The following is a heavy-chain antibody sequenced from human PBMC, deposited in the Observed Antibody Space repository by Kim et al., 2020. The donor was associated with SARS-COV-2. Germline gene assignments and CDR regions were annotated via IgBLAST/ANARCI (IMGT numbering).Heavy chain of an antibody. J-gene: IGHJ6*02. CDR1: GFTFSSYA. Sequence: GGSLRLSCAASGFTFSSYAMSWVRQAPGKGLEWVSAISGSGGSTYYADSVKGRFTTSRDNSKKTLYLQMNSLRAEDTAVYYCAKGLESGSGWYGEYYYYGMDVWGQGTTVTVSS. D-gene: IGHD6-19*01. CDR3: AKGLESGSGWYGEYYYYGMDV. CDR2: ISGSGGST. V-gene: IGHV3-23*01.